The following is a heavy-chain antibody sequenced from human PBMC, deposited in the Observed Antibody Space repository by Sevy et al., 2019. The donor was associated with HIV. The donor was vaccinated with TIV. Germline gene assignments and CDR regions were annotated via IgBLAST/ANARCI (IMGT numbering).Heavy chain of an antibody. CDR3: ARLTTMPTSDDCGMDV. CDR2: INPNNGGT. D-gene: IGHD4-17*01. Sequence: ASVKVSCKAARYTFTDYYLHWVRQGPGQGLEWMGWINPNNGGTKYGQRFRGRVTMTRDTSINTAYMELGSLPTDDTAVYYCARLTTMPTSDDCGMDVWGQGTTVTVSS. V-gene: IGHV1-2*02. CDR1: RYTFTDYY. J-gene: IGHJ6*02.